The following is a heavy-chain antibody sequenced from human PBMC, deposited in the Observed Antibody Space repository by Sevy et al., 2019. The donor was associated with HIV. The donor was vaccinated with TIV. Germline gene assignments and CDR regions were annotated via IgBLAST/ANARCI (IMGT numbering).Heavy chain of an antibody. J-gene: IGHJ4*02. CDR3: ARGQTRYYYDSSGYTFDY. CDR2: ISADNGNT. D-gene: IGHD3-22*01. Sequence: ASVKVSCKASGYTFPSYGISWVRQAPGQGLEWMGWISADNGNTNCAQKLQGRVTMTTDTSTSTAYMELRSLRSDDTAVYYCARGQTRYYYDSSGYTFDYWGQGTLVTVSS. V-gene: IGHV1-18*01. CDR1: GYTFPSYG.